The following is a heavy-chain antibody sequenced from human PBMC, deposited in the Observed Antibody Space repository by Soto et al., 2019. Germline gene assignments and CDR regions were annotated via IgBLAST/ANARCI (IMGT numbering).Heavy chain of an antibody. J-gene: IGHJ4*02. CDR2: MSYDGTTK. CDR3: AREVLWSRYFDY. V-gene: IGHV3-30-3*01. Sequence: ESGGGVVQPGRSLRLSCAASGFIFSNYVMYWVRQAPGKGLEWVAFMSYDGTTKYYADSVKGRFTISRDNSKNTLYLQMSNLRPEDTGVYYCAREVLWSRYFDYWGQGTLVTVSS. CDR1: GFIFSNYV. D-gene: IGHD2-21*01.